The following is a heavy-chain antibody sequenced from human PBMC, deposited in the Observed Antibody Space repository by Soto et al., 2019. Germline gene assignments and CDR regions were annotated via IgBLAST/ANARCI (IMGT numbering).Heavy chain of an antibody. CDR2: IWYDGSNK. V-gene: IGHV3-33*01. D-gene: IGHD3-22*01. J-gene: IGHJ4*02. CDR1: GFTFSSYG. CDR3: ARDKDSSGYYFDY. Sequence: QVQLVESGGGVVQPGRSLRLSCAASGFTFSSYGMHWVRQAPGKGLEWVAVIWYDGSNKYYADSVKGRFTISRDNSKNTLYLQMNSLRAEDTAVYYGARDKDSSGYYFDYWGQGTLVTVSS.